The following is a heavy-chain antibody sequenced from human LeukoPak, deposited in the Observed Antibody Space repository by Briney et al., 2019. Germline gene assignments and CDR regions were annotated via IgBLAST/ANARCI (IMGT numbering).Heavy chain of an antibody. CDR2: IIPIFGTA. Sequence: VTSVKVSRKASGGTFSSYAISWVRQAPGQGLEWMGGIIPIFGTANYAQKFQGRVTVTADKSTSTAYMELSSLRSEDTAVYYCARAPPRSSGWYYFDYWGQGTLVTVSS. J-gene: IGHJ4*02. CDR3: ARAPPRSSGWYYFDY. D-gene: IGHD6-19*01. V-gene: IGHV1-69*06. CDR1: GGTFSSYA.